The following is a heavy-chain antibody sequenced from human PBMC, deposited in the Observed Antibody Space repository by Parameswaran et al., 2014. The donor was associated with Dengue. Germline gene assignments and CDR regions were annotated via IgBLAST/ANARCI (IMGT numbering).Heavy chain of an antibody. CDR3: TTHPCSSTSCYWFGWFDP. Sequence: VRQAPGKGLEWVGRIKSKTDGGTTDYAAPVKGRFTISRDDSKNTLYLQMNSLKTEDTAVYYCTTHPCSSTSCYWFGWFDPWGQGTLVTVSS. D-gene: IGHD2-2*01. J-gene: IGHJ5*02. V-gene: IGHV3-15*07. CDR2: IKSKTDGGTT.